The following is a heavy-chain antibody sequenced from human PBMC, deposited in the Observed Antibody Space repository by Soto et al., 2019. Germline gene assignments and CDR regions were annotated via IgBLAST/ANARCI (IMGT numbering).Heavy chain of an antibody. CDR1: GGSISSGDYY. D-gene: IGHD2-21*02. CDR2: IYYSGST. Sequence: TLSLTCTVSGGSISSGDYYWSWIRQPPGKGLEWIGYIYYSGSTYYNPSLKSRVTISVDTSKNQFSLKLSSVTAADTAVYYCAREVTTHYFDYWGQGTLVTVSS. CDR3: AREVTTHYFDY. V-gene: IGHV4-30-4*01. J-gene: IGHJ4*02.